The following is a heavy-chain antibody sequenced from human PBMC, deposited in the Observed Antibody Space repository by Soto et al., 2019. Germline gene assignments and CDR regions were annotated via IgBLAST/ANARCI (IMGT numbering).Heavy chain of an antibody. D-gene: IGHD3-9*01. CDR2: ISYDGSNK. CDR3: ARDDYDILTGYYRPLDY. Sequence: PGGSLRLSCAASGFTFSSYAMHWVRQAPGKGLEWVAVISYDGSNKYYADSVKGRFTISRDNSKNTLYLQMNSLRDEDTAVYYCARDDYDILTGYYRPLDYWGQGTLVTVSS. J-gene: IGHJ4*02. CDR1: GFTFSSYA. V-gene: IGHV3-30-3*01.